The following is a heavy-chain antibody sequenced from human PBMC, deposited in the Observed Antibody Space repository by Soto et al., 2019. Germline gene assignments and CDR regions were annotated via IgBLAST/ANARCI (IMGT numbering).Heavy chain of an antibody. D-gene: IGHD3-22*01. CDR2: IYPGDSDT. CDR1: GYSFTNYW. J-gene: IGHJ4*02. V-gene: IGHV5-51*01. CDR3: ARLSSGSFDS. Sequence: PGESLKISCKGYGYSFTNYWIGWVRQMSGKGLEWMGIIYPGDSDTRYSPSSQGQVTISADKSINTAYLQWSRLKASDTAMYYFARLSSGSFDSWGQGTLVTVSS.